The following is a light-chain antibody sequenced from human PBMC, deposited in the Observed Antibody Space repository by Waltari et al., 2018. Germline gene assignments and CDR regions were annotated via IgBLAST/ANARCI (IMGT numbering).Light chain of an antibody. CDR3: HVWHPDMDPGV. V-gene: IGLV3-21*04. J-gene: IGLJ1*01. Sequence: SYALTQPPSVSVAPGTTARITCGGDNIGSYSLHRYQQKPGQAPVLVIFYDSDRPSGIPERFSGSNSGNTSTLTISSVEAGDEAKYYCHVWHPDMDPGVFGPGTEVSV. CDR2: YDS. CDR1: NIGSYS.